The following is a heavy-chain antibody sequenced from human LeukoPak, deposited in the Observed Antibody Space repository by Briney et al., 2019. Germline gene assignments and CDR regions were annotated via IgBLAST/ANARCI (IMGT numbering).Heavy chain of an antibody. Sequence: GASVTVSCKASGYTFTDYYMHWVRQAPGKGLEWMGGIIPIFGTANYAQKFQGRVTITADESTSTVYMELSSLRSEDTAVYYCASLGAGPDWYFDLWGRGTLVTVSS. CDR2: IIPIFGTA. CDR3: ASLGAGPDWYFDL. D-gene: IGHD6-13*01. CDR1: GYTFTDYY. J-gene: IGHJ2*01. V-gene: IGHV1-69*13.